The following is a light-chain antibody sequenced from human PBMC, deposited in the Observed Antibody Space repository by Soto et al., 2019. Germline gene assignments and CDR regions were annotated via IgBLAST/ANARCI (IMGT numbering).Light chain of an antibody. CDR1: QGINNY. V-gene: IGKV1-27*01. J-gene: IGKJ5*01. Sequence: IQMTQSPFSLSASEEDRVTITCRASQGINNYLAWYQQKPGKVPRLLIYAASTLQSGVPSRFSGSGSGTDFTLTISSLQPEDFATYYCQQSYRTPITFCQGTRLEIK. CDR2: AAS. CDR3: QQSYRTPIT.